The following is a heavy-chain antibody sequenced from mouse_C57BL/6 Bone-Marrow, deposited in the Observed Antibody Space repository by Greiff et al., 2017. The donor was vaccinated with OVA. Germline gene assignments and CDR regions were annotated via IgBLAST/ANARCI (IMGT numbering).Heavy chain of an antibody. Sequence: VKLQQSGAELVKPGASVKVSCKASGYTFTSYWMHWVKQRPGQGLELIGRIHPSDSDTNYNQKFKGKATLTVDKSSSTAYMQLSSLTSEDSAVYYCAIMDYDRVDYWGQGTSVTVSS. D-gene: IGHD2-4*01. CDR1: GYTFTSYW. CDR3: AIMDYDRVDY. J-gene: IGHJ4*01. V-gene: IGHV1-74*01. CDR2: IHPSDSDT.